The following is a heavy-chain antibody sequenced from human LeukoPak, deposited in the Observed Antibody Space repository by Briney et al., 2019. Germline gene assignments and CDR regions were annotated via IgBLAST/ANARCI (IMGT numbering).Heavy chain of an antibody. CDR1: GYTFTSYG. J-gene: IGHJ4*02. V-gene: IGHV1-18*01. Sequence: ASVKVSCKASGYTFTSYGISWVRQAPGQGLEWMGWISAYNGNTNYAQKLQGRATMTTDTSTSTAYMELRSLRSDDTAVYYCARHPGVEYYYDSSGFYYWGQGTLVTVSS. CDR2: ISAYNGNT. CDR3: ARHPGVEYYYDSSGFYY. D-gene: IGHD3-22*01.